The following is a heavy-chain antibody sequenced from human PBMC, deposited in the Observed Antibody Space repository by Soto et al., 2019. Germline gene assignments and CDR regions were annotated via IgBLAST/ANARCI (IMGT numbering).Heavy chain of an antibody. CDR3: AKTSGTDNLFLFNH. V-gene: IGHV4-39*01. Sequence: SETLSLTCIVSGGSISSGTYYWGWIRQPPGKGLEWIATINYDGRTYYNPPLNRRVTISVDTSKNQFSLKLFSVTAADTAVYFCAKTSGTDNLFLFNHWGQGTLVTVSS. CDR2: INYDGRT. J-gene: IGHJ4*02. D-gene: IGHD1-26*01. CDR1: GGSISSGTYY.